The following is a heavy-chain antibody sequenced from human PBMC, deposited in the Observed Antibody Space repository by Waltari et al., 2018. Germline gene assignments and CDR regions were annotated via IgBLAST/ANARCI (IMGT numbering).Heavy chain of an antibody. Sequence: QVQLVQSGAEVKKPGASVKVSCKASGYTFTSSDINWVRQATGQGLEWMGWRNPNSGNTGYAQKFQGRVTMTRNTSISTADMELSSLRSEDTAVYYCARGRVRVRGALGYWGQGTLVTVSS. V-gene: IGHV1-8*01. J-gene: IGHJ4*02. CDR2: RNPNSGNT. D-gene: IGHD3-10*01. CDR1: GYTFTSSD. CDR3: ARGRVRVRGALGY.